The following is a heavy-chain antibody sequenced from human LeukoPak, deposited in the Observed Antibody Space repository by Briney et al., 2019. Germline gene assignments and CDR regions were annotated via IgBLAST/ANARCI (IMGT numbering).Heavy chain of an antibody. CDR2: IYYSGST. CDR3: AVEVNDYVTQ. D-gene: IGHD4-17*01. Sequence: SETLSLTCTVSGGSISSGGYYWSWIRQHPGEGLEWIGYIYYSGSTYYNPSLKSRVTISVDTSKNQFSLKLSSVTAADTAVYYCAVEVNDYVTQWGQGTLVTVSS. CDR1: GGSISSGGYY. J-gene: IGHJ4*02. V-gene: IGHV4-31*03.